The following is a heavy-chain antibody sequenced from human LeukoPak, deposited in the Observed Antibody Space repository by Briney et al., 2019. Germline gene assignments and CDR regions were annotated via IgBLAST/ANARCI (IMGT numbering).Heavy chain of an antibody. D-gene: IGHD4-17*01. J-gene: IGHJ4*02. Sequence: GASVKVSCKASGYTFTSYAMNWVRQAPGQGLEWMGWINTNTGNPTYSQGFTGRFVFSLDTSVSTAYLQMSSLKAEDTAVYYCASNDYGDYPDYWGQGTLVTVSS. CDR3: ASNDYGDYPDY. V-gene: IGHV7-4-1*02. CDR1: GYTFTSYA. CDR2: INTNTGNP.